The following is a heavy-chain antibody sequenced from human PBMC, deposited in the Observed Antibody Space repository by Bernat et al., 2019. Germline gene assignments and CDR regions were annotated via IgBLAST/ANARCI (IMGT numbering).Heavy chain of an antibody. J-gene: IGHJ4*02. D-gene: IGHD3-3*01. Sequence: EVQLVESGGGLVKPGGSLRLSCAASGFTFSSYSMNWVRQAPGKGLEWVSYISSSSSYIYYADSVKGRFTISSDNDKNSLYLQVNSLRAEDTSVYYCARFTTYDFWSGYHDYWGQGTLVTVSS. CDR1: GFTFSSYS. CDR2: ISSSSSYI. V-gene: IGHV3-21*05. CDR3: ARFTTYDFWSGYHDY.